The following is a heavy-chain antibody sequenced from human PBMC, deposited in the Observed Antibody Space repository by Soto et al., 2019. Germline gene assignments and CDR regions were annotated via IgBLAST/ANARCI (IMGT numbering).Heavy chain of an antibody. CDR1: GFTFSSYG. CDR3: AKGDYSNYSPNDAFDI. D-gene: IGHD4-4*01. V-gene: IGHV3-30*18. Sequence: ESGGGVVQPGRSLRLSCAASGFTFSSYGMHWVRQAPGKGLEWVAVISYDGSNKYYADSVKGRFTISRDNSKNTLYLQMNSLRAEDTAVYYCAKGDYSNYSPNDAFDIWGQGTMVTVSS. J-gene: IGHJ3*02. CDR2: ISYDGSNK.